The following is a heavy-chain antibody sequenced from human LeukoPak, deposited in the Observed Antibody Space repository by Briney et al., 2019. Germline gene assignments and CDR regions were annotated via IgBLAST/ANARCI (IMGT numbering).Heavy chain of an antibody. V-gene: IGHV3-21*06. CDR1: GFTFSSFG. CDR3: ARKDYFDY. CDR2: ISGSSGYI. Sequence: GGSLRLSCAASGFTFSSFGMTWVRQAPGKGLEWVSSISGSSGYIFYADSVKGRFTISRDNAKNSLYLQMNSLRAEDTAVYYCARKDYFDYWGQGTLVTVSS. J-gene: IGHJ4*02.